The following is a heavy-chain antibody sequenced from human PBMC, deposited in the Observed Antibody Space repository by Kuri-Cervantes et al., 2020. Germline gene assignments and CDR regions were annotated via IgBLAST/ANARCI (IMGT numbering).Heavy chain of an antibody. CDR1: GGSFSGYY. CDR2: IYYSGST. CDR3: ARAGIVGATGEFDY. Sequence: SQTLSLTCAVYGGSFSGYYWSWIRQPPGKGLEWIGYIYYSGSTYYNPSLKSRVTISVDTSKNQFSLKLSSVTAADTAVYYCARAGIVGATGEFDYWGQGTLVTVSS. D-gene: IGHD1-26*01. V-gene: IGHV4-34*01. J-gene: IGHJ4*02.